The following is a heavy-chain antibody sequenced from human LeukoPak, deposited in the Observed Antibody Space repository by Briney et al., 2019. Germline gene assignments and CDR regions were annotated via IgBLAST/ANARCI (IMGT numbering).Heavy chain of an antibody. D-gene: IGHD6-19*01. CDR2: INHSVGT. J-gene: IGHJ4*02. V-gene: IGHV4-34*01. Sequence: SETLSLTCSVYSGSFSGYYWSWIRQPPGKGLEWIGEINHSVGTNYNPSLKSRVTMSLDTSKNQFSLKLSSVTAADTAVYYCARGQWLVNFDYWGQGTLVTVSS. CDR3: ARGQWLVNFDY. CDR1: SGSFSGYY.